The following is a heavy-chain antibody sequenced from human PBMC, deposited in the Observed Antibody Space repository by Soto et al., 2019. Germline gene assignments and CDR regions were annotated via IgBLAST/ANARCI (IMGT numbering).Heavy chain of an antibody. D-gene: IGHD1-26*01. CDR2: IYYSGST. CDR1: GGYISSYY. Sequence: ASETLFLTCTVSGGYISSYYWSWIRQPPGQGLEWIGYIYYSGSTNYNPSLKSRVTISVDTSKNQFSLKLSSVTAADTAVYCWARESHYSGYWGQGTLVTVSS. J-gene: IGHJ4*02. V-gene: IGHV4-59*12. CDR3: ARESHYSGY.